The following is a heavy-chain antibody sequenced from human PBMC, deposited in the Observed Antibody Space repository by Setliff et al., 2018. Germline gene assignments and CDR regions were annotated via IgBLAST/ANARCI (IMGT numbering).Heavy chain of an antibody. CDR2: IHYSGST. CDR3: AGHLSSGSYYGGAYYYMDV. V-gene: IGHV4-59*08. D-gene: IGHD1-26*01. J-gene: IGHJ6*03. Sequence: PSETLSLTCTVSGGSISSYYWSWIRQPPGKGLEWIGSIHYSGSTNYNPSLKSRLTISVDTAKTQFSLRLISVTAADTAVYYCAGHLSSGSYYGGAYYYMDVWGKGTTVTVSS. CDR1: GGSISSYY.